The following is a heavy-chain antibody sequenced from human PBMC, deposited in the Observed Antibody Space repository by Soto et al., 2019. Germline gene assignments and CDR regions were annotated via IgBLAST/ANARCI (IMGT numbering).Heavy chain of an antibody. Sequence: GGSLRLSCAASGFTFSSYSMNWVRQAPGKGLEWVSYISSSSSTIYYADSVKGRFTISRDNAKNSLYLQMNSLRDEDTAVYYCARDSRYDYGDYIPYYYGMDVWGQGTTVTVSS. V-gene: IGHV3-48*02. J-gene: IGHJ6*02. D-gene: IGHD4-17*01. CDR2: ISSSSSTI. CDR1: GFTFSSYS. CDR3: ARDSRYDYGDYIPYYYGMDV.